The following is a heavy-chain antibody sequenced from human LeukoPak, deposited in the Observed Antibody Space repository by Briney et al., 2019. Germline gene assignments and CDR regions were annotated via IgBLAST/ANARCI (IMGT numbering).Heavy chain of an antibody. Sequence: GGSLRLSCAASGFTFSSYSMHWVRQAPGRGLEWVARISYDGENKYYADSVKGRFTISRDNSKNTVSVQMNSLRAEDTAVYYCVNLMGDYVDYWGQGTLVTVSS. CDR2: ISYDGENK. J-gene: IGHJ4*02. CDR1: GFTFSSYS. D-gene: IGHD2-8*01. V-gene: IGHV3-30*18. CDR3: VNLMGDYVDY.